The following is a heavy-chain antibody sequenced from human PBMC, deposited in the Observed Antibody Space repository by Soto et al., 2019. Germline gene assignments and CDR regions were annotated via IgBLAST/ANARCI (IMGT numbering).Heavy chain of an antibody. J-gene: IGHJ4*02. CDR1: GGSISSDYYY. D-gene: IGHD6-6*01. Sequence: SETLSLTCTVSGGSISSDYYYWSLIRQPPGKGLEWIGYIYYSGRTAYNPSLKSRIIISIDTSKNQFSLSLNSLNAADTAVYYCAGELSNSPEYFDFWGLGTLVTVSS. CDR2: IYYSGRT. V-gene: IGHV4-30-4*01. CDR3: AGELSNSPEYFDF.